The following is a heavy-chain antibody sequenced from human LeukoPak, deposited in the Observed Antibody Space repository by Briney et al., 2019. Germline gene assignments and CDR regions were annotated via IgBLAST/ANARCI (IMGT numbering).Heavy chain of an antibody. CDR3: TREAAAGIDY. CDR1: GFTFSTYW. V-gene: IGHV3-7*01. CDR2: IKQDGSEK. D-gene: IGHD6-13*01. Sequence: GGSLRLSCAASGFTFSTYWMSWVRQAPGKGLEWVANIKQDGSEKYYLDSVRGRFTISRDNAKNSLYLQMNSLRAEDTAVYFCTREAAAGIDYWGQGTLVTVSS. J-gene: IGHJ4*02.